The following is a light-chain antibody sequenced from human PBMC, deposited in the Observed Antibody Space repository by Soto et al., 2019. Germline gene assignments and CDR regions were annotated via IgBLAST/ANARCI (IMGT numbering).Light chain of an antibody. Sequence: EIVLTQSPATLSLSPGERATLSCRASQSVSSYLAWYQQKPGQAPRLLIYDASNRATGIPARFSGSGSGTAFPLPIASLAPEDFAVYSCHPRRNWPFLPFGGGTKVEIK. V-gene: IGKV3-11*01. CDR1: QSVSSY. CDR2: DAS. CDR3: HPRRNWPFLP. J-gene: IGKJ4*01.